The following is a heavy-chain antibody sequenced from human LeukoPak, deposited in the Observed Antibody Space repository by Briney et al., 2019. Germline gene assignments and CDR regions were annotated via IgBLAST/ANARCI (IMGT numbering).Heavy chain of an antibody. CDR3: ARAPSETGGYYPEYFRH. V-gene: IGHV3-74*01. CDR2: FKSDGST. D-gene: IGHD3-22*01. Sequence: GGSLRLSCAASGFTFSSYWMHWVRQATGRGVVGVTRFKSDGSTNYADSVKGRFTISRDNAKNTVSLQMNSLRAEDTAVYYCARAPSETGGYYPEYFRHWGQGTLVTVSS. J-gene: IGHJ1*01. CDR1: GFTFSSYW.